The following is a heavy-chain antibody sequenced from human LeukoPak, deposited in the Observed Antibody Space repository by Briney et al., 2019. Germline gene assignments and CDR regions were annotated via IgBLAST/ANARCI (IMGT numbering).Heavy chain of an antibody. CDR3: ARVKSYYYDTSDKDAFDI. Sequence: SVKVSCKASGYTFSSYYMHWVRQAPGQGLEWMGGIIPSLGTANYAQKFKGRVTITADKSTSTAYMELSSLRSEDTAVYYCARVKSYYYDTSDKDAFDIWGQGTMVTVSS. J-gene: IGHJ3*02. CDR1: GYTFSSYY. D-gene: IGHD3-22*01. V-gene: IGHV1-69*06. CDR2: IIPSLGTA.